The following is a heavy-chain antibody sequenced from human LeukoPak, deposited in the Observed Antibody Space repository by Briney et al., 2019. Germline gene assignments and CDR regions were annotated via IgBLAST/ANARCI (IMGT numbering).Heavy chain of an antibody. V-gene: IGHV4-34*01. CDR1: GGSFSGYY. D-gene: IGHD4-17*01. Sequence: SETLSLTCAVYGGSFSGYYWSWIRQPPGKGLEWIGEINHSGSTNYNPSLKSRVTISVDKSKNQFSLKLSSVTAADTAVYYCAKESTVTPGNVNWFDPWGQGTLVTVSS. CDR2: INHSGST. J-gene: IGHJ5*02. CDR3: AKESTVTPGNVNWFDP.